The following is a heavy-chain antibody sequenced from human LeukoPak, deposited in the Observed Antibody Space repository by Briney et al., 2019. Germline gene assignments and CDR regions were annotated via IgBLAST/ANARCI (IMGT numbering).Heavy chain of an antibody. D-gene: IGHD2-2*01. CDR1: GGSISSYY. CDR2: IYYSGST. CDR3: ARGILPAAINYYYYYMDV. J-gene: IGHJ6*03. V-gene: IGHV4-59*01. Sequence: SETLSLTCTVSGGSISSYYWSWIRQPPGKGLEWIGYIYYSGSTNYNPSLKSRVTISVDTSTNQFSLKLRSVTAADTAVYYCARGILPAAINYYYYYMDVWGKGTTVTVSS.